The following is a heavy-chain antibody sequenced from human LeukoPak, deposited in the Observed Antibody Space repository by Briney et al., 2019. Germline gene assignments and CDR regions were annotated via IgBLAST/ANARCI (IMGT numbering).Heavy chain of an antibody. J-gene: IGHJ4*02. CDR3: ARDPSSREAVSGTDY. CDR2: ISYDGNYK. D-gene: IGHD3-3*01. Sequence: GGSLRLSCAASEFTFSSYGMHWVRQAPGKGLEWVAIISYDGNYKYYADSVQGRFTVSRDNSKNTLYLQMNSLRTEDTAVYFCARDPSSREAVSGTDYWGQGTLVTVSS. CDR1: EFTFSSYG. V-gene: IGHV3-30*19.